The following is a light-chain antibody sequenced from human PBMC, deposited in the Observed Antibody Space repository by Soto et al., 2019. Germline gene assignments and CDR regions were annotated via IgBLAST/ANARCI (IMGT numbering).Light chain of an antibody. CDR3: SSYSNSTTLYV. V-gene: IGLV2-14*01. Sequence: QSVLTQPASVSGSPGQSITISCTGTSRDVGGYNYVSWYQQRPGTAPKLMIYDVSNRPSGVSDRFSGSKSGNTASLTISGLQAEDEADYYCSSYSNSTTLYVFGTGTKVTLL. J-gene: IGLJ1*01. CDR2: DVS. CDR1: SRDVGGYNY.